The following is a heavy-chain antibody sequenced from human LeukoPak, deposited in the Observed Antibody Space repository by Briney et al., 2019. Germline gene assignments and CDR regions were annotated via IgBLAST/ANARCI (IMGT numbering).Heavy chain of an antibody. Sequence: PSETLSLTCTVSGGSISSSSYHWGWIRQPPGKGLEWVSSISTGSNYIYYADSVKGRFTISRDNAKNSLFLQMNSLRAEDTAVYYCARVGTGGYYFDYWGQGTLVTVSS. CDR1: GGSISSSS. CDR3: ARVGTGGYYFDY. J-gene: IGHJ4*02. D-gene: IGHD7-27*01. V-gene: IGHV3-21*01. CDR2: ISTGSNYI.